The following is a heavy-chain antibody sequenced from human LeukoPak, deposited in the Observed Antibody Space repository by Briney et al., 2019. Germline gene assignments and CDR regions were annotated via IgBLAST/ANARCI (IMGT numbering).Heavy chain of an antibody. CDR3: AKDIDSGFSGTPCYFDY. CDR1: GFTFDDYA. J-gene: IGHJ4*02. CDR2: ISWNSGSI. V-gene: IGHV3-9*03. Sequence: GGSLRPSCAASGFTFDDYATHWVRQAPGKGLEWVSGISWNSGSIGYADSVKGRFTISRDNAKNSLYLQMNSLRAEDMALYYCAKDIDSGFSGTPCYFDYWGQGTLVTVSS. D-gene: IGHD2/OR15-2a*01.